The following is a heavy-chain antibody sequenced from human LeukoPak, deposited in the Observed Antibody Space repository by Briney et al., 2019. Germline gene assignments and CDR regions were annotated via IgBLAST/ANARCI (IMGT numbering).Heavy chain of an antibody. V-gene: IGHV3-49*04. J-gene: IGHJ4*02. Sequence: GSLRLSCTASGFTFGDYAMSWVRQAPGKGLEWVALIRSKTYGGTTEYAASVKGTFTISRDDSKSIAYLQMDSLKTDDTAVYYCSRDGPRSNRNHGVFFDYWGQGTLVTVSS. CDR1: GFTFGDYA. CDR2: IRSKTYGGTT. D-gene: IGHD1-14*01. CDR3: SRDGPRSNRNHGVFFDY.